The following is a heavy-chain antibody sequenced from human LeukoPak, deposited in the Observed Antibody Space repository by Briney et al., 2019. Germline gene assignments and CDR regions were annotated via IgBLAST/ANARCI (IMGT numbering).Heavy chain of an antibody. D-gene: IGHD3-10*01. J-gene: IGHJ4*02. V-gene: IGHV1-8*01. CDR2: MNPDTGNS. Sequence: ASVKVSCKASGYTFTNYDINWVRQATGQGLEWMGWMNPDTGNSGFAPKFRGRITLTRSTSSTTAYMGLSSLSFEDTAVYYCARGRLVRGDYLDYWGQGTLITVSS. CDR1: GYTFTNYD. CDR3: ARGRLVRGDYLDY.